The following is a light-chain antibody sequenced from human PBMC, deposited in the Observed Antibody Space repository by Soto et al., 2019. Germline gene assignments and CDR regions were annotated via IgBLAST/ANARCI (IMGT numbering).Light chain of an antibody. Sequence: QSVLTQPASVSGSPGQSITLSCTGTSSDVGGYNDVSWYQQHPGKAPKLMIYEVSNRPSGVSNRFSGSKSGNTASLTISGLQAEDEADYYCSSYTSNTSYVFGTGTKLTVL. CDR2: EVS. J-gene: IGLJ1*01. V-gene: IGLV2-14*01. CDR1: SSDVGGYND. CDR3: SSYTSNTSYV.